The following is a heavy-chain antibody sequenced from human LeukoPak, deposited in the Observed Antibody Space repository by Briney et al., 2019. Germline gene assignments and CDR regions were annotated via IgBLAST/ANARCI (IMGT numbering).Heavy chain of an antibody. CDR1: GYTFTGYY. Sequence: ASVKVSCKASGYTFTGYYLHWVRQAPGQGLEWLGMINPSGGSTSYAQRFQGRVAMTRDTSTSTAYMELNSLRFEDTAVYYCARESLGSYNRVVIVARGHDAFDIWGQGTMVTVSS. V-gene: IGHV1-46*01. J-gene: IGHJ3*02. D-gene: IGHD3-3*01. CDR3: ARESLGSYNRVVIVARGHDAFDI. CDR2: INPSGGST.